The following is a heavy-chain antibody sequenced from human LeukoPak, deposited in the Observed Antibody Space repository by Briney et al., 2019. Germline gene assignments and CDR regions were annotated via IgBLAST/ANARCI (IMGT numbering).Heavy chain of an antibody. CDR1: GGSISSHY. V-gene: IGHV4-59*11. CDR3: ARERSSSWYRHWFDP. CDR2: IYYSGST. J-gene: IGHJ5*02. D-gene: IGHD6-13*01. Sequence: PSETLSLTCTVPGGSISSHYWSWIRQPPGKGLEWIGYIYYSGSTNYNPSLKSRVTISVDTSKNQFSLKLSSVTAADPAVYYCARERSSSWYRHWFDPWGQGTLVTVSS.